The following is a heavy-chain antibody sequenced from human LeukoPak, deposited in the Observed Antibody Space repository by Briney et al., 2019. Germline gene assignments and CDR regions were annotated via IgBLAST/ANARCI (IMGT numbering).Heavy chain of an antibody. CDR3: ARGLLEWFTY. CDR2: VSTSSVSM. CDR1: GFTFSSYS. J-gene: IGHJ4*02. D-gene: IGHD3-3*01. V-gene: IGHV3-48*02. Sequence: GGSLRLSCAASGFTFSSYSMNWVRQAPGKGLEWVSYVSTSSVSMYYADSVKGRFTISRDNAKNSVYLQMNSLRDEDTAVYYCARGLLEWFTYWGQGTLVTVSS.